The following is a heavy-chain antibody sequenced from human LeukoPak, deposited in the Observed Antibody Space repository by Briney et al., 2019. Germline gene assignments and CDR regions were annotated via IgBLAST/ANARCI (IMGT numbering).Heavy chain of an antibody. D-gene: IGHD3-9*01. CDR1: GFTVSSNY. CDR3: AKDLNHYDILTGVWDS. CDR2: TYSGGST. J-gene: IGHJ4*02. V-gene: IGHV3-53*01. Sequence: GGSLRLSCAASGFTVSSNYVSWVRQAPGKGLEWVSVTYSGGSTYYADSVKGRFTISRDNSKNTLYLQMNSLRAEDTAVYYCAKDLNHYDILTGVWDSWGQGTLVTVSS.